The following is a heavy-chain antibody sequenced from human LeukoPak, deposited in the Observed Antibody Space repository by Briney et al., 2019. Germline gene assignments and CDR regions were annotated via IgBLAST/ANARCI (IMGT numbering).Heavy chain of an antibody. CDR1: GFTVSSNY. CDR3: ARETTVTSAGILDY. Sequence: GGSLRLSCAASGFTVSSNYMSWVRQAPGKGLEWFSVIYSGGSTYYADSVKGRFTISRDNSKNTLYLQMNSLRAEDTAVYYCARETTVTSAGILDYWGQGTLVTVSS. J-gene: IGHJ4*02. CDR2: IYSGGST. V-gene: IGHV3-53*01. D-gene: IGHD4-17*01.